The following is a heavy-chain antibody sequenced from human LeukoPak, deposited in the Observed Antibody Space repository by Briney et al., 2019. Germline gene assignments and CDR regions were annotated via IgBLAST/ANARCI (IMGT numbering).Heavy chain of an antibody. CDR2: ISDRTSDT. D-gene: IGHD1-1*01. CDR1: GFTFSDYY. Sequence: PGGSLRLSCAASGFTFSDYYMSWIRLAPGKGLEWVSYISDRTSDTNYIDSVKGRFTISRDNAKNSLYLQMNSLRAEDTAVYYCTRVGSSGSVDYWGQGTLITVSS. V-gene: IGHV3-11*06. CDR3: TRVGSSGSVDY. J-gene: IGHJ4*02.